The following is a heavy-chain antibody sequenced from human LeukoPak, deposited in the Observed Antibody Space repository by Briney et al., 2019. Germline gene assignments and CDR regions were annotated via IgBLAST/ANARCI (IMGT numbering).Heavy chain of an antibody. CDR2: INPNSGGT. V-gene: IGHV1-2*02. CDR1: GYTFTGYY. D-gene: IGHD4-4*01. Sequence: GASVKVSCKASGYTFTGYYMHWVRQAPGQGLEWMGWINPNSGGTNYAQKFQGRVTMTRDTSTSTVYMELSSLRSEDTAVYYCARTEMATITFDYWGQGTLVTVSS. CDR3: ARTEMATITFDY. J-gene: IGHJ4*02.